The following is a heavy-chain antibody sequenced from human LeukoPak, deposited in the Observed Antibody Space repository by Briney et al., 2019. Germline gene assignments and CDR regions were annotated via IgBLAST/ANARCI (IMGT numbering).Heavy chain of an antibody. V-gene: IGHV4-4*09. CDR1: GGSISSYY. J-gene: IGHJ4*02. CDR2: IYTSGST. Sequence: SETLSLTCTVSGGSISSYYWSWIRQPPGKGLEWIGYIYTSGSTNYNPSLKSRVTISVDTSKNRFSLKLSSVTAADTAVYYCARRNVRGAAPRGFDYWGQGTLVTVSS. CDR3: ARRNVRGAAPRGFDY. D-gene: IGHD6-6*01.